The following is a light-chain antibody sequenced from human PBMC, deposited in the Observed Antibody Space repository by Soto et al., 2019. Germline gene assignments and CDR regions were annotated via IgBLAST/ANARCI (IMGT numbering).Light chain of an antibody. CDR3: SSFTSRFNFV. CDR2: EVT. Sequence: QSVLSQPASVSWSPGHSIAISCTGTRSDVGAYNYVSWYQQHPGKAPKLMISEVTNRPSGVSDRFSGSKSGNTASLTISGLQAEEEADYYCSSFTSRFNFVFGTGTKVTVL. V-gene: IGLV2-14*01. CDR1: RSDVGAYNY. J-gene: IGLJ1*01.